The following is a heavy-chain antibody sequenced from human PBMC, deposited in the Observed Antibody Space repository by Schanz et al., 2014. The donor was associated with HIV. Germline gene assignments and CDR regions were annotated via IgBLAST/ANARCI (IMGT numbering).Heavy chain of an antibody. CDR2: INNDGSNT. V-gene: IGHV3-74*01. D-gene: IGHD2-21*02. J-gene: IGHJ4*01. CDR3: ARGLVT. Sequence: VQLVESGGGVGQPGRSLRLSCAASGFTFSSFWMHWVRQAPGKGLVWVAGINNDGSNTLYADSVKGRFTISRDNAKNTLHLQINSLRVEDTTVYVCARGLVTWGQGTLVTVSS. CDR1: GFTFSSFW.